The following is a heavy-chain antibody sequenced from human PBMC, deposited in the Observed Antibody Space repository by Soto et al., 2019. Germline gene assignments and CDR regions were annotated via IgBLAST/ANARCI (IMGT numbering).Heavy chain of an antibody. V-gene: IGHV3-30-3*01. CDR1: GFTFSSYA. J-gene: IGHJ3*02. CDR2: ISYDGSNK. D-gene: IGHD6-6*01. CDR3: ARQEAARMLDI. Sequence: GGSLRLSCAASGFTFSSYAMHWVRQAPGKGLEWVAVISYDGSNKYYADSVKGRFTISRDNSKSILYLQMNSLRAEDTAVYYCARQEAARMLDIWGQGTMVTVSS.